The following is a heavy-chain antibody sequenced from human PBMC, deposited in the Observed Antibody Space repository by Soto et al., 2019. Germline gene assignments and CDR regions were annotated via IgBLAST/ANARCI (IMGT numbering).Heavy chain of an antibody. CDR2: INAGNGNT. CDR3: ARDRWSGYYQFDY. J-gene: IGHJ4*02. Sequence: GASVKVSCKASGYTFTSYAMHWVRQAPGQRLEWMGWINAGNGNTKYSQKFQGRVTITRDTSASTAYMELSSLRSEDTAVYYCARDRWSGYYQFDYWGQGTLLTVSS. CDR1: GYTFTSYA. V-gene: IGHV1-3*01. D-gene: IGHD3-3*01.